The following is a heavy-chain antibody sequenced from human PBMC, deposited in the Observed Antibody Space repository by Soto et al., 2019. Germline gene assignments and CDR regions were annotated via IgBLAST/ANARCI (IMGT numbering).Heavy chain of an antibody. Sequence: SETLSLTCTVSGGSISDGYYWTWIRQHPGKGLEWIGSVSASGSTSYNPSLKSRLTVSVDKSKNQFSLNLRSVNAADTAVYYCARRDRSGFSYWLDTWGQGTLVTVSS. D-gene: IGHD3-22*01. V-gene: IGHV4-31*03. CDR1: GGSISDGYY. CDR2: VSASGST. CDR3: ARRDRSGFSYWLDT. J-gene: IGHJ5*02.